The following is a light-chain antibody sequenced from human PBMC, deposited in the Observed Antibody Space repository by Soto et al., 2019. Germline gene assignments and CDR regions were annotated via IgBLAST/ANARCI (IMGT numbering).Light chain of an antibody. CDR1: SSDVGGYNY. CDR2: DVI. V-gene: IGLV2-14*03. J-gene: IGLJ1*01. CDR3: SSYTASSTRV. Sequence: QSALTQPASVPGSPGQSITISCTGTSSDVGGYNYVSWYQQHPGKAPKLMIYDVINRPSGVSNRFSGSKSGNTASLTISGLQAEDEADYYCSSYTASSTRVFGTGTKVTVL.